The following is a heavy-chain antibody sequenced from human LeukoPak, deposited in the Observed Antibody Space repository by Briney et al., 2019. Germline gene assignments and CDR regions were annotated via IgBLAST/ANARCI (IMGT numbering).Heavy chain of an antibody. V-gene: IGHV4-30-4*01. CDR3: ARDLTAMGDY. CDR2: IYYSGTT. J-gene: IGHJ4*02. Sequence: SETLSLTCTVSGDSISSGDFYWSWIRQPPGKGLEWIGNIYYSGTTYYNPSLRSRVAISIDTSKNQFSLKVTSVTAADTAVYYCARDLTAMGDYWGQGTLVTVSS. CDR1: GDSISSGDFY. D-gene: IGHD5-18*01.